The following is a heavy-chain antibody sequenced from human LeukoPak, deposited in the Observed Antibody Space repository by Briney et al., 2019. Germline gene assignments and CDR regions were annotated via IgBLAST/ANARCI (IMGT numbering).Heavy chain of an antibody. J-gene: IGHJ3*02. CDR3: ARGLRVLAATVI. Sequence: PSETLSLTCTVSGGSISSGGYYWSWIRQHPGKGLEWIGYIYYSGSTYYSPSLKSRVTISVDTSKNQFSLKLSSVTAADTAVYYCARGLRVLAATVIWGQGTMVTVSS. D-gene: IGHD6-13*01. V-gene: IGHV4-31*03. CDR2: IYYSGST. CDR1: GGSISSGGYY.